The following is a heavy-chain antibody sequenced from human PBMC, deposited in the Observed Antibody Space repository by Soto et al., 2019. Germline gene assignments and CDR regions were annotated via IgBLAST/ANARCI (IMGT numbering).Heavy chain of an antibody. CDR3: VNPYGSGSYYGY. J-gene: IGHJ4*02. Sequence: PGGSLRLSCAASGFTFSSYGMHWVRQAPGKGLEWVAVISYDGSIKYYAYSVKGRFTISRDNSKNTLYLQMNSLRAEDTAVYYCVNPYGSGSYYGYWGQGTLVTVSS. V-gene: IGHV3-30*03. D-gene: IGHD3-10*01. CDR1: GFTFSSYG. CDR2: ISYDGSIK.